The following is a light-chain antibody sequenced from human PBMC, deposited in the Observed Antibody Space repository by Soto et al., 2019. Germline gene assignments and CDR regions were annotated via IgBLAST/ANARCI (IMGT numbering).Light chain of an antibody. Sequence: MVLSRAAGTRRFSPGERDTHSCRASQSVSSNLAGYQQKPSQAPRLLIYGASTRPTGIPDRFSGSGSGTEFTLTISSLQSADFAVYYCQQYDTWPVTFAVGTKVDIK. CDR2: GAS. CDR1: QSVSSN. CDR3: QQYDTWPVT. J-gene: IGKJ4*01. V-gene: IGKV3D-15*01.